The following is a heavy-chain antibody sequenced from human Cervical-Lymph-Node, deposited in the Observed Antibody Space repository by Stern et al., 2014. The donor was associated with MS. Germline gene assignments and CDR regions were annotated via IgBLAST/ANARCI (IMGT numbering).Heavy chain of an antibody. J-gene: IGHJ5*01. Sequence: QLQLQESGPGLVKPSETVSLTCTVSGGSMSSKYWNWIRQPPGKGLEWIGYIYSDGSTNYNPSLKSRVIISLDTSTNQFSLSLTSVTAADTAVYYCARVTGRGTRQNWFDSWGQGTVVTVSS. CDR2: IYSDGST. CDR1: GGSMSSKY. V-gene: IGHV4-59*01. D-gene: IGHD1-26*01. CDR3: ARVTGRGTRQNWFDS.